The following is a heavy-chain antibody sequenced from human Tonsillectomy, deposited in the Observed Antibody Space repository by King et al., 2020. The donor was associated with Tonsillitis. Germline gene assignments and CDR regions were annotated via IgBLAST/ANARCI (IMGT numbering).Heavy chain of an antibody. J-gene: IGHJ5*02. V-gene: IGHV3-30*02. D-gene: IGHD5-12*01. CDR1: GFSFNTYD. CDR2: MRHRETNK. Sequence: VQLVESGGGVVQPGGSLTLSCAASGFSFNTYDVHWVRQAPGKGLEWVSIMRHRETNKYYADSVKGRFAISRDNSKSTLYLQMNSLRVDDTAVYYCAKGSQRGYSLEAWGQGALVTVSS. CDR3: AKGSQRGYSLEA.